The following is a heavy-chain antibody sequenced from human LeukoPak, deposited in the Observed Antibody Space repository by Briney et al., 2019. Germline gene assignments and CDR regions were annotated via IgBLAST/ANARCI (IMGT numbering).Heavy chain of an antibody. D-gene: IGHD2/OR15-2a*01. CDR3: ARGHFNWFDP. CDR2: IYNSEST. CDR1: GGSISSYY. Sequence: SETLSLTCTVSGGSISSYYWTWIRQPPGKGLEWIGYIYNSESTNYNPSLKSRVTISVDTSKNQFSLKLPSVTAADTAMYYCARGHFNWFDPWGQGTLVTVSS. J-gene: IGHJ5*02. V-gene: IGHV4-59*08.